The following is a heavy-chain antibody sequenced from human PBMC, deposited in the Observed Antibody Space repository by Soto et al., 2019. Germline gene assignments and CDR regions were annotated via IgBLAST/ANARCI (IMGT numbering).Heavy chain of an antibody. V-gene: IGHV3-15*07. CDR3: TTGSVEGV. CDR2: IKTKSEGEAT. D-gene: IGHD2-15*01. CDR1: DFTITNAW. Sequence: EVQLVESGGGLVKPGGSLRLSCAASDFTITNAWMNWDRQAPGKGLEWVGRIKTKSEGEATDYAAPLKGRFTISRDDSKNTLFLQMNSLKTEDTAVYYCTTGSVEGVWGQGATVTVSS. J-gene: IGHJ6*02.